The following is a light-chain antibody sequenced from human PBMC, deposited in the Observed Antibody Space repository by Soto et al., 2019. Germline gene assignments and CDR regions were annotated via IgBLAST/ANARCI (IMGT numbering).Light chain of an antibody. Sequence: EIVLTQSPGTVSLSPGERATLSCRASQSVSSSYLAWYQQKPGQAPRLLIYGASSRATGIPDRFSGSGSGTDFTLTISRLEPEDFAVYYCQQYGSSPPTTFGQGTRLEI. J-gene: IGKJ5*01. V-gene: IGKV3-20*01. CDR3: QQYGSSPPTT. CDR1: QSVSSSY. CDR2: GAS.